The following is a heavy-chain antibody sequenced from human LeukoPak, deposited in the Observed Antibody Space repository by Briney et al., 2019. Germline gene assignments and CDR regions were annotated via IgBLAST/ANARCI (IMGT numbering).Heavy chain of an antibody. V-gene: IGHV3-23*01. CDR2: ISGSDGST. J-gene: IGHJ5*02. Sequence: GSLRLSCAASGFTFSSYAMSWVRQAPGKGLEWVSTISGSDGSTYYADSVKGRFTISRDNSKNSLYLQMNSLRAEDTALYYCAKGSSGFRNWFDPWGQGTLVTVSS. CDR1: GFTFSSYA. D-gene: IGHD3-10*01. CDR3: AKGSSGFRNWFDP.